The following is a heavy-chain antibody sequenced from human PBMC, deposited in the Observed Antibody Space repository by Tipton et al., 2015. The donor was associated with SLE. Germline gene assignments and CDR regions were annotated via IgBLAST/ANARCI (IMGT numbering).Heavy chain of an antibody. Sequence: SLRLSCAASGFTFSSYAMSWVRQAPGKGLEWVSAISGSGGSTYYADSVKGRFTISRDNSKNTLYLQMNSLRAEDTAVYYCATADYDILTGYWGWGQGTLVTVSS. D-gene: IGHD3-9*01. V-gene: IGHV3-23*01. J-gene: IGHJ4*02. CDR3: ATADYDILTGYWG. CDR2: ISGSGGST. CDR1: GFTFSSYA.